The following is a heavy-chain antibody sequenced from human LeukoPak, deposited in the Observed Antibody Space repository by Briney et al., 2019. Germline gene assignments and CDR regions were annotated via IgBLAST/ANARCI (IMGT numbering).Heavy chain of an antibody. J-gene: IGHJ5*02. CDR3: AKGSGVTGRPRWFDP. V-gene: IGHV3-23*01. Sequence: GGSLRLSCAASGFTFSSYAMSWVCQAPGKGLEWVSAISGSGGSTYYADSVKGRFTISRDNSKNTLYLQMNSLRAEDTAVYYCAKGSGVTGRPRWFDPWGQGTLVTVSS. CDR2: ISGSGGST. D-gene: IGHD2-21*02. CDR1: GFTFSSYA.